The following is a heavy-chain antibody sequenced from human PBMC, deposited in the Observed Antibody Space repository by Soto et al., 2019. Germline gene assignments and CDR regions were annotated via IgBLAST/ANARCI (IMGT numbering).Heavy chain of an antibody. CDR1: GDSISSNSHY. D-gene: IGHD1-26*01. CDR3: ARLFNGNYYIDY. Sequence: ETLSLTCTVSGDSISSNSHYWGWIRQSPGKGLEWIGSVFHSGSTKYNASLKSRVTISVDTSKDQFSLRLSSVTVADTAIYYCARLFNGNYYIDYWGHGTPVTVSS. J-gene: IGHJ4*01. CDR2: VFHSGST. V-gene: IGHV4-39*01.